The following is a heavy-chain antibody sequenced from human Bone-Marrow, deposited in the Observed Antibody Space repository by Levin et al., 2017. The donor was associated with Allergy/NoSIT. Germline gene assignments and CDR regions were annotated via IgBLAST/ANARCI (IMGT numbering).Heavy chain of an antibody. J-gene: IGHJ6*02. Sequence: ASVKVSCKVSGYALSALSIHWVRQAPGQGLEWMAGFDAEDGQTLYAPQLQGRLSLTEDTPTDTAYMELNGLRSEDPAVYYCATVSDHDYYYFGLDVWGQGTTVTVSS. CDR2: FDAEDGQT. CDR3: ATVSDHDYYYFGLDV. CDR1: GYALSALS. V-gene: IGHV1-24*01.